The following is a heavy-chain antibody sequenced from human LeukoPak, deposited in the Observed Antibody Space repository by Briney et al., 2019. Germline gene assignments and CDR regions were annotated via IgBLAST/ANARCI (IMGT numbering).Heavy chain of an antibody. V-gene: IGHV4-61*02. Sequence: SETPSLTCTVSGGSISSGSYYWSWIRQPAGKGLEWIGRIYTSGSTNYNPSLKSRITISVDTSKNQFSLKLSSVTAADTAVYYCARDYCSGGSCALTYEDWFDPWGQGTLVTVSS. CDR2: IYTSGST. J-gene: IGHJ5*02. CDR1: GGSISSGSYY. D-gene: IGHD2-15*01. CDR3: ARDYCSGGSCALTYEDWFDP.